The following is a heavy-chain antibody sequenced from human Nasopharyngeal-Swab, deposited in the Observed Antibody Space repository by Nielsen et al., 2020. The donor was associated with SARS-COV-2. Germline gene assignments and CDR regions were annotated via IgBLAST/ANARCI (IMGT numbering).Heavy chain of an antibody. V-gene: IGHV3-23*01. J-gene: IGHJ4*02. CDR3: AKDRAWGLDY. Sequence: GESLKISCAASGFAFSTYAMSWVRQAPGKGLEWVSALSANGGRTYYADSVKGRFTISRDNSKNTLYLQMNTLRGEDTAVYYCAKDRAWGLDYWGQGTLVTVSS. CDR1: GFAFSTYA. CDR2: LSANGGRT. D-gene: IGHD1-26*01.